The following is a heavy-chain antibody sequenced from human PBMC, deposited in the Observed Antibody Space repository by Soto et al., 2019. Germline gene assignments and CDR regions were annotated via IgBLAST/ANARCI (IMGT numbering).Heavy chain of an antibody. CDR3: AREESGKLDY. CDR2: IFYSGST. D-gene: IGHD6-25*01. V-gene: IGHV4-59*01. CDR1: GGSISGYY. Sequence: SETLSLTCTVSGGSISGYYWSWIRQPPGKGLEWVGYIFYSGSTKYNPSLKSRVTISLDTSKNQFSLKLSSVTAADTAVYYCAREESGKLDYWGQGTLVTVSS. J-gene: IGHJ4*02.